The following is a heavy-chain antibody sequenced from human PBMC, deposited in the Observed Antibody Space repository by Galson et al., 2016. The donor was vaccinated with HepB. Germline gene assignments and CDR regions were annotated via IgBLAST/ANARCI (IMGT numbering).Heavy chain of an antibody. CDR2: IDTDAST. D-gene: IGHD2-21*01. CDR3: ARGPRGSLRWSSTFDI. CDR1: DFIVSDSY. V-gene: IGHV3-53*01. Sequence: SLRLSCAASDFIVSDSYMTWVRQAPGKGLEWVSLIDTDASTYYADSAKGRFTISRDKSENTLYLQMTSLRADDTGVYYCARGPRGSLRWSSTFDIWGRGTVVTVSS. J-gene: IGHJ3*02.